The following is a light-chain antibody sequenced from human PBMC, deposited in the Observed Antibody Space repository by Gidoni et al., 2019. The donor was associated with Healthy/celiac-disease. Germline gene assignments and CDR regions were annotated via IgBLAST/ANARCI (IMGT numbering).Light chain of an antibody. CDR3: CSDAGSYEV. V-gene: IGLV2-11*01. Sequence: QSALTQPRSVSGSPGQSVTLSCTGTSSDVGGYNYVSWYQQHPGKAPKLMIYDVSKRPSGVPDRCSGSKSGNTASLTISGLQAEDEADDYCCSDAGSYEVFGGGTKLTVL. CDR1: SSDVGGYNY. J-gene: IGLJ2*01. CDR2: DVS.